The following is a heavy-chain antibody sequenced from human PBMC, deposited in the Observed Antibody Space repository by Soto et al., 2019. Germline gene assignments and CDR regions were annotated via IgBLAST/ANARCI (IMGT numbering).Heavy chain of an antibody. J-gene: IGHJ5*02. Sequence: PSETLSLTCTVSGGSISTYYWSWIRQPPGKGLEWIGYIYYSGSTNYNPSLKSRVTISIDTSKHQFSLKLSSVTAADTAVYYCARGEYSSSSGWFDPWGQGTLVTVSS. D-gene: IGHD6-6*01. V-gene: IGHV4-59*08. CDR3: ARGEYSSSSGWFDP. CDR1: GGSISTYY. CDR2: IYYSGST.